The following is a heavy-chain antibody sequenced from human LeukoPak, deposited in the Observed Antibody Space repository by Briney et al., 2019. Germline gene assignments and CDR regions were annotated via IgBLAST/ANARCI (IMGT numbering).Heavy chain of an antibody. V-gene: IGHV3-21*01. CDR1: GFTFSSYS. Sequence: GGSLRLSCAASGFTFSSYSMNWVRQAPGKGLEWVSSISSSSSYIYYADSVEGRFTISRDNAKNSLYLQMNSLRAEDTAVYYCARDRITMVRRFDYWGQGTLVTVSS. D-gene: IGHD3-10*01. CDR3: ARDRITMVRRFDY. CDR2: ISSSSSYI. J-gene: IGHJ4*02.